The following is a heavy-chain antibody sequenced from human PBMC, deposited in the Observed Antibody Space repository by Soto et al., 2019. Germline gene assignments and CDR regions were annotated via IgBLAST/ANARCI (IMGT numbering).Heavy chain of an antibody. Sequence: EVQLVESGGGLVKPGGSLRLSCAASGFTFKDAWMSWVRQAPGKGLEWVGHIKSTDTGGTTDYAAPVKGRFSISKDDSEDTLSLQMNSLKAEDTAMYFCTWNLDICGPGTSVIVSS. CDR1: GFTFKDAW. D-gene: IGHD1-1*01. V-gene: IGHV3-15*01. CDR2: IKSTDTGGTT. J-gene: IGHJ3*02. CDR3: TWNLDI.